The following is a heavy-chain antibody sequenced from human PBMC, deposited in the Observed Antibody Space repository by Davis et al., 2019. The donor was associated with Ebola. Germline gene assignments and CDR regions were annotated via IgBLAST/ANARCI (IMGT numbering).Heavy chain of an antibody. CDR1: GGSIDSSY. J-gene: IGHJ4*02. V-gene: IGHV4-59*08. CDR3: ARRGTSSGYYFDY. Sequence: WGSLRLSCTVSGGSIDSSYWSWIRQPPGKGLEWIGYISYSGTTNYNPSLRSRVTISVDTSKNQFSLKLSSVTAADTAVYYCARRGTSSGYYFDYWGQGTLVTVSS. CDR2: ISYSGTT. D-gene: IGHD3-22*01.